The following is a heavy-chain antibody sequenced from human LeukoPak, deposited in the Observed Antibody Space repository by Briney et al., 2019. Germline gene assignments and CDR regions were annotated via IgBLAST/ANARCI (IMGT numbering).Heavy chain of an antibody. Sequence: PGGSLRLSCAASGFTFSSYAMHWVRQAPGKGLEWVAVISYDGSNKYYADSVKGRFTISRDNSKNTLYLQMNSLRAEDTAVYYCARGFQAAAGSLYYYYGMDVWGQGTTVTVSS. CDR2: ISYDGSNK. J-gene: IGHJ6*02. CDR1: GFTFSSYA. CDR3: ARGFQAAAGSLYYYYGMDV. V-gene: IGHV3-30-3*01. D-gene: IGHD6-13*01.